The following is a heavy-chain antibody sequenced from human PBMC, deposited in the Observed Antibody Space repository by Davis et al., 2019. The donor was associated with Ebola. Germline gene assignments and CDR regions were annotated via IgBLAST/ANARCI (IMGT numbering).Heavy chain of an antibody. CDR3: ARDGAYYGMDV. CDR2: IYYSGST. Sequence: MPSETLSLTCTVSGGSISSSSYYWGWIRQPPGKGLEWIGTIYYSGSTYYNPSLKSRVTISVDTSKNQVSLKLSSVTAADTAVYYCARDGAYYGMDVWGQGTTVTVSS. V-gene: IGHV4-39*01. J-gene: IGHJ6*02. D-gene: IGHD3-16*01. CDR1: GGSISSSSYY.